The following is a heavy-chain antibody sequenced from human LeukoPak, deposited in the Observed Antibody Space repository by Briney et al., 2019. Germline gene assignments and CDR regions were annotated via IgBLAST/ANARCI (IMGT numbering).Heavy chain of an antibody. CDR3: ARLSAYYYGSFFYYYMDV. D-gene: IGHD3-10*01. J-gene: IGHJ6*03. Sequence: PGGSLRLSCEGSGFSFSSYWMNWVRQSPGKGPEWVANIKQDESERYTVDSVKGRFTISRDNAKNSVYLHMNNLRAEDTALYYCARLSAYYYGSFFYYYMDVWGKGTTVTVSS. CDR2: IKQDESER. CDR1: GFSFSSYW. V-gene: IGHV3-7*01.